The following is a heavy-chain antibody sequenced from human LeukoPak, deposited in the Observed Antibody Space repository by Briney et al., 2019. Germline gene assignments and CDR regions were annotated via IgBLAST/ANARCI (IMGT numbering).Heavy chain of an antibody. J-gene: IGHJ4*02. CDR3: ARRTVLLWFGGTFDY. D-gene: IGHD3-10*01. CDR1: GGSFGGYY. Sequence: PSETLSLTCAVYGGSFGGYYWSWIRQPPGKGLEWIGEINHSGSTNYNPSLKSRVTISVDTSKNQFSLKLSSVTAADTAVYYCARRTVLLWFGGTFDYWGQGTLVTVSS. CDR2: INHSGST. V-gene: IGHV4-34*01.